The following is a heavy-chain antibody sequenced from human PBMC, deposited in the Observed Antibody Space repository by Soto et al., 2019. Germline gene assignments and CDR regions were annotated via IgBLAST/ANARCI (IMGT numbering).Heavy chain of an antibody. Sequence: QTLSHPCAISGDSVSSNSAAWNWIRQTPSRGLEWLGRTYYRSKWYNDYAVSVKSRITINPDTSKNQFSLQLNSVTPEDTAVYYCARDKSGPAYSGYDYFDYYYGMDAWGQGTTVTVSS. CDR1: GDSVSSNSAA. CDR3: ARDKSGPAYSGYDYFDYYYGMDA. D-gene: IGHD5-12*01. CDR2: TYYRSKWYN. V-gene: IGHV6-1*01. J-gene: IGHJ6*02.